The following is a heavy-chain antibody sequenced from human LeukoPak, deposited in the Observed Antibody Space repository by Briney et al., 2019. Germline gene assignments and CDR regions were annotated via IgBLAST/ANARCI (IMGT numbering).Heavy chain of an antibody. CDR2: ISRTGNSI. V-gene: IGHV3-48*03. CDR1: GFTLSSYE. Sequence: GGPLRLSCAASGFTLSSYEMNWVRLAPGKGLEWISYISRTGNSIYYADSVKGRFTISRDSAKNSLYLQMNSLRAEDTAVYYCARGPYSSNGYVDYWGQGTLVTVAS. CDR3: ARGPYSSNGYVDY. D-gene: IGHD6-13*01. J-gene: IGHJ4*02.